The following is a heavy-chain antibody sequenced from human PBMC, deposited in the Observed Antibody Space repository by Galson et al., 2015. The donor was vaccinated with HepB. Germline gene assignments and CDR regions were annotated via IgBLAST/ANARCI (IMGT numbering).Heavy chain of an antibody. CDR2: ISSSSSTI. CDR3: ARDGRGSGYYIHYFDY. D-gene: IGHD3-22*01. Sequence: SLRLSCAASGFTFSSYSMNWVRQAPGKGLEWVSYISSSSSTIYYADSVKGRFTISRDNAKNSLYLQMNSLRAEDTAVYYCARDGRGSGYYIHYFDYWGQGTLVTVSS. CDR1: GFTFSSYS. V-gene: IGHV3-48*01. J-gene: IGHJ4*02.